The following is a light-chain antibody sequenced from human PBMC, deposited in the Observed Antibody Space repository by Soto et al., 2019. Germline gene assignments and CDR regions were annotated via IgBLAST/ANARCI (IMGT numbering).Light chain of an antibody. Sequence: QSALTQPASVSGSPGQSITISCTGTSSDVGGYNYVSWYQQQPGKAPKLMIYDVSNRPSGVSNRFSGSKSGNTASLTISGLQAEDEADYYCSSYTSSSTLLFGTGTKLTVL. CDR3: SSYTSSSTLL. J-gene: IGLJ1*01. CDR2: DVS. V-gene: IGLV2-14*01. CDR1: SSDVGGYNY.